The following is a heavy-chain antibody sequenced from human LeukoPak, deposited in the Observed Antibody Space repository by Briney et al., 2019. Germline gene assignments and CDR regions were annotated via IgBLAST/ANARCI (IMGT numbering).Heavy chain of an antibody. CDR1: GFTFSSYG. D-gene: IGHD6-13*01. J-gene: IGHJ6*02. V-gene: IGHV3-30*18. Sequence: GRSLRLSCSASGFTFSSYGMHWVRQAPGKGLQWVAVISYDGSNKYYADSVKGLFTISRDNSKNTLYLQMNSLRAEDTAVYYCAKDGSAAAVTNGMDVWGQGTTVTVSS. CDR2: ISYDGSNK. CDR3: AKDGSAAAVTNGMDV.